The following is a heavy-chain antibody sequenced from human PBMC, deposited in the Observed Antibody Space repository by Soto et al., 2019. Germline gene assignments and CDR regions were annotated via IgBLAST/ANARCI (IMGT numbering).Heavy chain of an antibody. D-gene: IGHD6-19*01. CDR2: MSWSGGSI. Sequence: EVQLVESGGGLVQPGRSLRLSCAASGFTFDDYAMHWVRQVPGKGLEWVSGMSWSGGSIGYADSVKGRFTISRDNAKNSLYLQMNSLRPEDTALYYCVKDRDGSVAFYFDYWGPGPLVTVSS. CDR1: GFTFDDYA. CDR3: VKDRDGSVAFYFDY. J-gene: IGHJ4*02. V-gene: IGHV3-9*01.